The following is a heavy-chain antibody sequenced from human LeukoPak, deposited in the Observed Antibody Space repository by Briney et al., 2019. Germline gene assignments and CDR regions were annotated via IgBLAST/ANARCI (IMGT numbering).Heavy chain of an antibody. CDR3: ARRKLWFGTEDWFDP. D-gene: IGHD3-10*01. J-gene: IGHJ5*02. V-gene: IGHV4-34*01. CDR1: GGSFSGYY. CDR2: INHSGST. Sequence: SETLSLTCAVYGGSFSGYYWSWIRQPPGKGLEWIGEINHSGSTNYNPSLKSRVTISVDTSKNQFSLKLSSVTAADTAVYYCARRKLWFGTEDWFDPWGQGTLVTVSS.